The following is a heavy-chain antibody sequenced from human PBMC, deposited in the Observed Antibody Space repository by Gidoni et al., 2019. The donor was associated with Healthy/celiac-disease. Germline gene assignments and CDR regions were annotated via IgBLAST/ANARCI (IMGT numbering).Heavy chain of an antibody. CDR3: ATDYGDYESAFDI. V-gene: IGHV3-7*04. J-gene: IGHJ3*02. Sequence: GRFTISRDNAKNSLYLQMNSLRAEDTAMYYCATDYGDYESAFDIWGQGTMVTVSS. D-gene: IGHD4-17*01.